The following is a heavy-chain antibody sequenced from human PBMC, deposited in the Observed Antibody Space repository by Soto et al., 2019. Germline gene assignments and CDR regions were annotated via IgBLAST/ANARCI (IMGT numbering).Heavy chain of an antibody. CDR3: TKAIAVGGYHFDY. CDR1: GFTFSDFG. Sequence: QVQLVESGGDVVRPGGSLRLSCAASGFTFSDFGMHWVREAPGKGLEWVALICHDGGEKNYACSVKGRFTISRDNSMNTLFLQMNSLRAEDAAVYYCTKAIAVGGYHFDYWGHGTLVTVSS. V-gene: IGHV3-33*06. J-gene: IGHJ4*01. CDR2: ICHDGGEK. D-gene: IGHD6-19*01.